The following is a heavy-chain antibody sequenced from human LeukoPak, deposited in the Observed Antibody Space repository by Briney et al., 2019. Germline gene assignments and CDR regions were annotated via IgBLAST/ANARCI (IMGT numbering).Heavy chain of an antibody. Sequence: SETLSLTCTVSGGSISSSSYYWGWIRQPPGKGLEWIGSIYYSGSTYYNPSLKSRVTISVDTSKNQFSLKLSSVTAADTAVYYCARLITMVRGGLGSFDYWGQGTLVTVSS. CDR1: GGSISSSSYY. D-gene: IGHD3-10*01. CDR2: IYYSGST. CDR3: ARLITMVRGGLGSFDY. J-gene: IGHJ4*02. V-gene: IGHV4-39*07.